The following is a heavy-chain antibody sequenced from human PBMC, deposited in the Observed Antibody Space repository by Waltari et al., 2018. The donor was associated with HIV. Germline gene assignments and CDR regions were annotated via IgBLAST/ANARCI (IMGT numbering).Heavy chain of an antibody. V-gene: IGHV3-23*01. CDR1: GFTFSAYV. CDR2: TGATGSKA. CDR3: AKVSVGRAVAGTKVH. J-gene: IGHJ4*02. Sequence: EVQLLESGGGLVQPGGSLRLSCAASGFTFSAYVMNWVRQAPGKGLEWVCGTGATGSKAYYADSVKGRFTISRDNSKNTLYLQMTSLGVEDTAIYYCAKVSVGRAVAGTKVHWGQGTLVTVSS. D-gene: IGHD6-19*01.